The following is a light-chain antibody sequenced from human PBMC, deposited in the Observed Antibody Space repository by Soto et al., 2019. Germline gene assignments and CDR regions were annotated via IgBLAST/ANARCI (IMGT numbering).Light chain of an antibody. V-gene: IGKV1-5*01. CDR3: QQYNSYSWT. CDR2: DAS. CDR1: QSISSW. J-gene: IGKJ1*01. Sequence: DIQMTQSPSTLSASVGDSVTITCRASQSISSWLAWYQQKPGKAPKLLIYDASSLESGIPSRFSGSGSGTEFTLTISSLQPDDFATYYCQQYNSYSWTSGQGTKVDIK.